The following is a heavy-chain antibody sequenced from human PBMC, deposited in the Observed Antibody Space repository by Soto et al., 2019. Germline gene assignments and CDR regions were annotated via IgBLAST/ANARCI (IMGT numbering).Heavy chain of an antibody. J-gene: IGHJ3*02. Sequence: SETLSLTCTVSGGSISSGGYYWSWIRQHPGKGLEWIGYIYYSGSTYYNPSLKSRVTISVDTSKNQFSLKLSSVTAADTAVYYCARREGDTAMIDAFDIWGQGTMVTVSS. D-gene: IGHD5-18*01. CDR1: GGSISSGGYY. CDR3: ARREGDTAMIDAFDI. V-gene: IGHV4-31*03. CDR2: IYYSGST.